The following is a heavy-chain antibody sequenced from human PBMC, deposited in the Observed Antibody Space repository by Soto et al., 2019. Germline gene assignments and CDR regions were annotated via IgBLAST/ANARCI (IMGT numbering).Heavy chain of an antibody. CDR1: GFTFSSDW. Sequence: EVQLVESGGGLVQPGGSLRLSCVASGFTFSSDWMHWVRQAPGKGLVWVSRINSDGSSRSSGDSVKGRFTISRDNAKNKLYLQMNSLRAEDTAVYYCARGVAGAGGSYGMDVWGQGTTVTVSS. D-gene: IGHD6-13*01. J-gene: IGHJ6*02. CDR3: ARGVAGAGGSYGMDV. CDR2: INSDGSSR. V-gene: IGHV3-74*01.